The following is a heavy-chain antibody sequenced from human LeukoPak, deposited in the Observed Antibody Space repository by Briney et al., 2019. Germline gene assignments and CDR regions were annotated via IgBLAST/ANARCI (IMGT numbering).Heavy chain of an antibody. CDR3: ARVWGYRTVWFGVFDY. CDR2: IYHSGST. Sequence: PSETLSLTCAVSGGSISSGGYSWGWIRQPPGKGLEWIGYIYHSGSTYYNPSLKSRVTISVDRSKNQFSLKLSSVTAADTAVYYCARVWGYRTVWFGVFDYWGQGTLVTVSS. V-gene: IGHV4-30-2*01. J-gene: IGHJ4*02. D-gene: IGHD3-10*01. CDR1: GGSISSGGYS.